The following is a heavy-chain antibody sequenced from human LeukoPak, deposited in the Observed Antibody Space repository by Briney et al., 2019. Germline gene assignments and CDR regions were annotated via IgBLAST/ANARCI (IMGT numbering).Heavy chain of an antibody. V-gene: IGHV1-69*05. CDR3: ARAGFSSGWALDY. D-gene: IGHD6-19*01. Sequence: ASVKASCKSSGGTFSSYAISWVRQAPGQGLEWMGGIIPIFGTANYAQKFQGRGTITTDESTSTAYMELSSLRSEDTAVYYCARAGFSSGWALDYWGQGTLVTVSS. CDR1: GGTFSSYA. J-gene: IGHJ4*02. CDR2: IIPIFGTA.